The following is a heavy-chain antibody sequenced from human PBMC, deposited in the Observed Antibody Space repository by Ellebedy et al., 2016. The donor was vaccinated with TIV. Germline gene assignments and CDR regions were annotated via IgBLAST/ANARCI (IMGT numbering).Heavy chain of an antibody. CDR2: ISYDGSNK. V-gene: IGHV3-30*18. CDR1: GFTFGSYG. Sequence: GGSLRLSXAASGFTFGSYGMHWVRQAPGKGLEWVAVISYDGSNKYYADSVKGRFTISRDNSKNTLYLQMNSLRAEDTAVYYCAKLGSVHSLDNWFDPWGQGTLVTVSS. J-gene: IGHJ5*02. CDR3: AKLGSVHSLDNWFDP. D-gene: IGHD3-10*01.